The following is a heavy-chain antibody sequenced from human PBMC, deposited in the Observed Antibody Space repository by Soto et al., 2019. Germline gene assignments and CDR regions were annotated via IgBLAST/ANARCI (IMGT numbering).Heavy chain of an antibody. D-gene: IGHD6-13*01. Sequence: QVQLVQSGAEVKKPGASVKVSCKASGYTFTGYYMHWVRQAPGQGLEWMGWINPNSGGTNYAQTFQGRVTMTRDTSISTAYMELSSLRSDDTAVYYCARGLAAAGRPYFGYWGQGTLVTVSS. CDR3: ARGLAAAGRPYFGY. V-gene: IGHV1-2*02. CDR1: GYTFTGYY. CDR2: INPNSGGT. J-gene: IGHJ4*02.